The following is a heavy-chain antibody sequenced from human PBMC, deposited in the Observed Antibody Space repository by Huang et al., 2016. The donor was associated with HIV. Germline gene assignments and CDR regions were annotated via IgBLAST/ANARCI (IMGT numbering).Heavy chain of an antibody. D-gene: IGHD3-3*01. J-gene: IGHJ6*03. CDR1: GYTFTNYD. CDR2: MNSKSGNT. V-gene: IGHV1-8*02. CDR3: ARGVRLYKNKDVPPNTSWGYYHYYMDA. Sequence: QVQLLQSGAEVKKPGASVKISCKTSGYTFTNYDINWVRQATGQGVEGMGVMNSKSGNTGFAQKFQDRVSMTRTTSITSAYMELSDLRSDDTAVYYCARGVRLYKNKDVPPNTSWGYYHYYMDAWGKGTAVTVS.